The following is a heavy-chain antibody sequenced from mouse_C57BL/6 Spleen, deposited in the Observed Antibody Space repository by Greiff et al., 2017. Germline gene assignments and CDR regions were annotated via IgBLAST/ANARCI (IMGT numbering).Heavy chain of an antibody. CDR1: GYSITSGYY. CDR2: ISYDGSN. J-gene: IGHJ1*03. D-gene: IGHD2-3*01. Sequence: EVQLQESGPGLVKPSQSLSLTCSVTGYSITSGYYWNWIRQFPGNKLEWMGYISYDGSNNYNPSLKNRISITRDTSKNQFFLKLNSVTTEDTATYYCARGDGPYFDVWGTGTTVTVSS. CDR3: ARGDGPYFDV. V-gene: IGHV3-6*01.